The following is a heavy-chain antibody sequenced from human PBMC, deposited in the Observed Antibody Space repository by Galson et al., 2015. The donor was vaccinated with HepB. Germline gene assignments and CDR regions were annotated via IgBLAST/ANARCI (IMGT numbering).Heavy chain of an antibody. CDR2: IIPIFGTA. J-gene: IGHJ3*02. D-gene: IGHD6-19*01. Sequence: SVKVSCKASGGTFSSYAISWVRQAPGQGLEWMGGIIPIFGTANYAQKFQGRVTITADESTCTAYMELSSLRSEDTAVYYCATSGWYGAFDIWGQGTMVTVSS. V-gene: IGHV1-69*13. CDR3: ATSGWYGAFDI. CDR1: GGTFSSYA.